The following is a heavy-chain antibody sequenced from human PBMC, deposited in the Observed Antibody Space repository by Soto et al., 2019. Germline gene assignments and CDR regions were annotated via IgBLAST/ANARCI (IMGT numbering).Heavy chain of an antibody. D-gene: IGHD4-4*01. V-gene: IGHV4-4*02. CDR3: ARMGSNYAGYYYGMDV. CDR2: IYHSGSA. CDR1: GDSISRSNW. J-gene: IGHJ6*02. Sequence: QVQLQESGPGLVKPSGTLSLTCAVSGDSISRSNWWSWVRQPPGKGLEWIGDIYHSGSANYNPSRKIRVTISVDKSKNQFSLKLSSVTAADTAVYYCARMGSNYAGYYYGMDVWGQGTTVTVSS.